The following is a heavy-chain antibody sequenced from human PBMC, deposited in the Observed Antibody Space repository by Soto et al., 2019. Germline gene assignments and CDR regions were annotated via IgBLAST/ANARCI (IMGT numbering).Heavy chain of an antibody. CDR3: ARAHRGSSSLHYYYMDV. CDR2: IYHSGST. V-gene: IGHV4-4*02. J-gene: IGHJ6*03. D-gene: IGHD6-13*01. CDR1: SGSISSSNW. Sequence: SETLSLTCAVSSGSISSSNWWSWVRQPPGKGLEWIGEIYHSGSTNYNPSLKSRVTISVDKSKNQFSLKLSSVTAADTAVYYCARAHRGSSSLHYYYMDVWGKGTTVTVSS.